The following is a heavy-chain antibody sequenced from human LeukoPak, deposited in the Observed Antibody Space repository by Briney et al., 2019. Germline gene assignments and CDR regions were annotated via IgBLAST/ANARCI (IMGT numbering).Heavy chain of an antibody. Sequence: GGSLRLSCAASGFNFNTYWMTWVRQAPGKGLEWVANIKEDGSEEYYVDSVKGRFTISRDNAKNSLYLQMNSLRAEDTAVYYCAKGFSSTWYYFDYWGQGTLVTVSS. CDR3: AKGFSSTWYYFDY. J-gene: IGHJ4*02. CDR1: GFNFNTYW. CDR2: IKEDGSEE. D-gene: IGHD6-13*01. V-gene: IGHV3-7*01.